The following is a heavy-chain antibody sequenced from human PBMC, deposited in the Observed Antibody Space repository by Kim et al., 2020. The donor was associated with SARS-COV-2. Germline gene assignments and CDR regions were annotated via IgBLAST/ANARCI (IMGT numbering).Heavy chain of an antibody. CDR3: ARGRYYYGSGEFDY. J-gene: IGHJ4*02. Sequence: PGSVKGRFTIPRENAKNSLSLQMNSLRAGDTAVYYCARGRYYYGSGEFDYWGQGTLVTVSS. V-gene: IGHV3-13*01. D-gene: IGHD3-10*01.